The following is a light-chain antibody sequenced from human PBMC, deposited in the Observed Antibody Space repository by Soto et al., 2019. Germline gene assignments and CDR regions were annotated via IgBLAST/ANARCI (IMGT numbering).Light chain of an antibody. CDR1: QSIGTN. J-gene: IGKJ2*01. CDR2: SAS. V-gene: IGKV1-39*01. Sequence: DIQMTQSPSSLSASVGDRVTITCRASQSIGTNVNWYQQKLGKAPELLIYSASSLETGVPPRFSGSGSGSDFTLTINSVQPEDVATCYCQQGYAFPGTFGQGTKVQIK. CDR3: QQGYAFPGT.